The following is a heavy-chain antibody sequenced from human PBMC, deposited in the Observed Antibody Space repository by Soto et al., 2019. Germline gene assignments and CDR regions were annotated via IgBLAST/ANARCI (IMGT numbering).Heavy chain of an antibody. J-gene: IGHJ4*02. D-gene: IGHD3-22*01. CDR2: INRSGGGT. CDR1: GFTFNYYA. Sequence: GSLRLSCAASGFTFNYYALSWVRQAPGKGLEWLSSINRSGGGTYYADSVKGRFTISRDNSKNTLYLQMNSLRAEDTAVYYCAKREYYDSTGYFEYWGQGTRVTVSS. CDR3: AKREYYDSTGYFEY. V-gene: IGHV3-23*01.